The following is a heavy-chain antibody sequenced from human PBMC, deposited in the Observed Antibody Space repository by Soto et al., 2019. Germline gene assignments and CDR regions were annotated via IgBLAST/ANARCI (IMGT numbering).Heavy chain of an antibody. J-gene: IGHJ4*02. V-gene: IGHV2-5*01. Sequence: QITLKESGPTLVKPTQTLTLTFTVSGVSLSTSGVGVGCILQPPGKALEWLALIYWNDDKRYIPSLKSRLTITTDTSKNQVVLTMTNMDPVDTAPYYCAHSHGVYSNPDYWGQGTLVTVSS. CDR1: GVSLSTSGVG. CDR3: AHSHGVYSNPDY. D-gene: IGHD4-4*01. CDR2: IYWNDDK.